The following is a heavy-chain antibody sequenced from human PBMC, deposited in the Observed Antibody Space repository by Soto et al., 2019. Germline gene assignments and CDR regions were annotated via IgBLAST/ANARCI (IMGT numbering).Heavy chain of an antibody. CDR3: ARDTRDGYYFEY. J-gene: IGHJ4*02. CDR2: INHSGST. D-gene: IGHD1-26*01. Sequence: SETLSLTCAVHGGSFSGYYWSWIRQPPGKGLEWIGEINHSGSTNYNPSLKSRVTISVDKSKNLFSLDLSSVTAADTAVYYCARDTRDGYYFEYWGQGILVTVSS. V-gene: IGHV4-34*01. CDR1: GGSFSGYY.